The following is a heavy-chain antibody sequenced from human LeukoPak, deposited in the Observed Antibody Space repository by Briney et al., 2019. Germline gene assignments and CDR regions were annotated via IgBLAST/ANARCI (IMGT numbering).Heavy chain of an antibody. J-gene: IGHJ4*02. Sequence: PSETLSLTCTVSGFSISSGHYWGWVRQPPGAGLEWIGSVYQSGTTYYNPSLKSRVTTSVDMSKNQYSLRLRPVTAADTAVYYCARIFIRNGYSSYFDCWGQGTLVTVSS. V-gene: IGHV4-38-2*02. CDR2: VYQSGTT. D-gene: IGHD5-18*01. CDR3: ARIFIRNGYSSYFDC. CDR1: GFSISSGHY.